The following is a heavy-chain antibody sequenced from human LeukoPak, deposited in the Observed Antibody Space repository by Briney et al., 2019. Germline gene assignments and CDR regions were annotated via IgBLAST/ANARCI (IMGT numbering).Heavy chain of an antibody. D-gene: IGHD2-2*01. J-gene: IGHJ6*03. CDR2: INHSGST. V-gene: IGHV4-34*01. Sequence: SETLSLTCAVYGGSFSGYYWSWIRQPPGKGLEWIGEINHSGSTNYNPSLKSRVTISVDTSKNQFSLKLSSVTAADTAVYYCARRGYCSSTSCYLTYLADYYMDVWGKGTTVTVSS. CDR1: GGSFSGYY. CDR3: ARRGYCSSTSCYLTYLADYYMDV.